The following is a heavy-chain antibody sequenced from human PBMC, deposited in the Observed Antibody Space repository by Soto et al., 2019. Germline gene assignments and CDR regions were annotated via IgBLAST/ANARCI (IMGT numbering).Heavy chain of an antibody. CDR2: IWYDGSNK. J-gene: IGHJ6*03. CDR3: ARGRPLTFMVV. CDR1: GFTFSSYG. V-gene: IGHV3-33*01. Sequence: HPGGSLRLSCAASGFTFSSYGMHWVRQAPGKGLEWVAVIWYDGSNKYYADSVKGRFTISRDNSKNTLYLQMNSLRAEDTAVYYCARGRPLTFMVVWGKGTTVTVSS.